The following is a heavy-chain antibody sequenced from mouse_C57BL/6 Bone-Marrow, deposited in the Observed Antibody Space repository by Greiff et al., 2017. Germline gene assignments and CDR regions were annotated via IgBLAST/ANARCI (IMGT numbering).Heavy chain of an antibody. CDR3: ARSKNWDSWFAY. V-gene: IGHV1-54*01. CDR2: INPGSGGT. J-gene: IGHJ3*01. Sequence: VQLQQSGAELVRPGTSVKVSCKASGYAFTNYLIEWVKQRPGQGLEWTGVINPGSGGTNYNEKFKGKATPTADKSSSTAYMQLSSLTSEDSAVYFCARSKNWDSWFAYWGQGTLVTVSA. D-gene: IGHD4-1*01. CDR1: GYAFTNYL.